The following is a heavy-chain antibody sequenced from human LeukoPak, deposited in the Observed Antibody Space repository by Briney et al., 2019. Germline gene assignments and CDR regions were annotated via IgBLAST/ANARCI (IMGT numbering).Heavy chain of an antibody. CDR1: GYTLTELS. D-gene: IGHD4-17*01. Sequence: ASVKVSCKVSGYTLTELSMHWVRQAPGKGLEWMGGFDPEDGETIYAQKFQGRVTMTEDTSTDTAYMELSSLRSEDTAVYYCATRIRIQDYGDYGGDYWGQGTLVTVSS. CDR2: FDPEDGET. V-gene: IGHV1-24*01. CDR3: ATRIRIQDYGDYGGDY. J-gene: IGHJ4*02.